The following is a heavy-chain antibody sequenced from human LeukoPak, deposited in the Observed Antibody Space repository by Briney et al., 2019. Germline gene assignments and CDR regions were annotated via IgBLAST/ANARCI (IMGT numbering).Heavy chain of an antibody. J-gene: IGHJ4*02. CDR2: IYYSGST. D-gene: IGHD2-2*01. Sequence: PWETLSLTCTVSGGSISSYYWSWIRQPPGKGLEWIGYIYYSGSTNYNPSLKSRVTISVDTSKNQFSLKLSSVTAADTAVYYCARVGIVVVPAAIPHFDYWGQGTLVTVSS. CDR1: GGSISSYY. CDR3: ARVGIVVVPAAIPHFDY. V-gene: IGHV4-59*01.